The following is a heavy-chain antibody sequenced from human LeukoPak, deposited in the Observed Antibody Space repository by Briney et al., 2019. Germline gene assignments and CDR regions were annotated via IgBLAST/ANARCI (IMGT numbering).Heavy chain of an antibody. Sequence: ASVKVSCTASGYTFTGYYIHWVRQAPGQGLQWMGRINPNTGGTNYAQKLQGRVTMTRDTSISTAYMDLSRLRSDDTAVYYCARGDWFDPWGQGTLVTVSS. CDR1: GYTFTGYY. J-gene: IGHJ5*02. CDR2: INPNTGGT. V-gene: IGHV1-2*06. CDR3: ARGDWFDP.